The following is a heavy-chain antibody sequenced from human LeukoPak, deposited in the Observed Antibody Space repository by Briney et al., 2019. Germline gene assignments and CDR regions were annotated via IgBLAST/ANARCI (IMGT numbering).Heavy chain of an antibody. CDR2: INPNSGGT. V-gene: IGHV1-2*06. J-gene: IGHJ4*02. CDR1: GYTFTGYY. Sequence: ASVKVSCKASGYTFTGYYMHWVRHAPGQGLEWMGRINPNSGGTNYAQKFQGRVTMTRDTSISTAYMELSRLSSDDTAVYYCARVRWELRSFDYWGQGTLVTVSS. D-gene: IGHD1-26*01. CDR3: ARVRWELRSFDY.